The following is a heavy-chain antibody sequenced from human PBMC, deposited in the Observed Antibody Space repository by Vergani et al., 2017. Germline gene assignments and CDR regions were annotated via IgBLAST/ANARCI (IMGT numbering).Heavy chain of an antibody. D-gene: IGHD2-2*01. CDR1: GYTFTDYF. J-gene: IGHJ4*02. CDR2: INPNSGGT. CDR3: ARVVTSPNRDYFDY. Sequence: QVQLVQSGAEVKKPGASVKVSCKASGYTFTDYFMHWVRQAPGQGLEWMGWINPNSGGTNYAQQFQGRVTMTRDTSISTAYMELSNLRSDDTALYYCARVVTSPNRDYFDYWGQGTLVTVSS. V-gene: IGHV1-2*02.